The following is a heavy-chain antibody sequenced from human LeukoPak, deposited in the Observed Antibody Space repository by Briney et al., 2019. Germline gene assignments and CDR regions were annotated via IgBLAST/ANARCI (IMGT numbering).Heavy chain of an antibody. D-gene: IGHD3-10*01. Sequence: ASVKVSCKASGFTFTGYYMHWVRQAPGQGLEWMGWINPNSGGTNYAQKFQGRVTITRDTAASTAYMELSSLRSEDTAVYYCATNHITMVRGVPSPYYYGMDVWGKGTTVTVSS. CDR1: GFTFTGYY. CDR2: INPNSGGT. CDR3: ATNHITMVRGVPSPYYYGMDV. V-gene: IGHV1-2*02. J-gene: IGHJ6*04.